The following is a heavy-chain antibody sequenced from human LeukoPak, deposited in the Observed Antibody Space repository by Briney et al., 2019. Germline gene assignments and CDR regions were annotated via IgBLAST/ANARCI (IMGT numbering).Heavy chain of an antibody. CDR2: IYHSGST. V-gene: IGHV4-38-2*02. CDR1: GYSISSGYY. CDR3: ARDARSDSSSWLYNWFDP. Sequence: SDTLSLTCTVSGYSISSGYYWGWIRPPPGKGLEWIGSIYHSGSTYYNPSLKSRVTISVDTSKNQFSLKLSSVTAADTAVYYCARDARSDSSSWLYNWFDPRGQGTLVTVSS. D-gene: IGHD6-13*01. J-gene: IGHJ5*02.